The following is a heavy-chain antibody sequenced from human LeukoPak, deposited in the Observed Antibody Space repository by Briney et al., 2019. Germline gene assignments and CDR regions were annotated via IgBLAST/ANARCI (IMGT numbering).Heavy chain of an antibody. D-gene: IGHD6-13*01. CDR3: ARAKAAAGIDYFDY. CDR1: GASISDYY. CDR2: IYYSGST. V-gene: IGHV4-59*13. J-gene: IGHJ4*02. Sequence: SETLSLTCTVSGASISDYYWNWIRQPPGKGLEWIGYIYYSGSTNYNPSLKSRVTISVDTSKNQFPLKLSSVTAADTAVYYCARAKAAAGIDYFDYWGQGTLVTVSS.